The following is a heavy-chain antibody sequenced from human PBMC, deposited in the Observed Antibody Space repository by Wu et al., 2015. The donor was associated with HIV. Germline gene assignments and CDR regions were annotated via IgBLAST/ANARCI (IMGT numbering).Heavy chain of an antibody. Sequence: QVQLVQSGAEVKKPGSSVKVSCKTSGGTFSSYGVSWVRQAPGQGLEWMGGFTTIFGTANYAQKFQDRVTIIADESTGTAYMELRSLRSEDTAVYYCARDLFSAQIGTDYYYYYYMDVWAKGPRSPSP. V-gene: IGHV1-69*12. CDR1: GGTFSSYG. J-gene: IGHJ6*03. CDR3: ARDLFSAQIGTDYYYYYYMDV. CDR2: FTTIFGTA. D-gene: IGHD1-1*01.